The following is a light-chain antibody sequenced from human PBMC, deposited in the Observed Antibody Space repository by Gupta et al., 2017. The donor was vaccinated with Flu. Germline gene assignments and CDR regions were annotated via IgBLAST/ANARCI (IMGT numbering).Light chain of an antibody. CDR1: QSISSSNY. Sequence: IVLTQSRGTLPLSPGERATLSCRASQSISSSNYLAWYQQKPGQTPRLLIYGASSRATGIPDRFSGSGSGTDFTLTISRLEPEDFAVYYCQQYSTSLWTFGQGTKVEIQ. V-gene: IGKV3-20*01. CDR2: GAS. J-gene: IGKJ1*01. CDR3: QQYSTSLWT.